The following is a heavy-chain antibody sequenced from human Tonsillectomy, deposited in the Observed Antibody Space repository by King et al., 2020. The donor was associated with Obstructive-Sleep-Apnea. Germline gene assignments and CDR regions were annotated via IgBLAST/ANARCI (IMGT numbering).Heavy chain of an antibody. D-gene: IGHD6-13*01. CDR1: GLTVSNNY. J-gene: IGHJ3*02. CDR2: IYSGGAT. CDR3: ARDHPNTSSSSWYRGDAFDI. V-gene: IGHV3-53*04. Sequence: VQLVESGGGLVQPGGSLRLSCVASGLTVSNNYMSWVRQAPGKGLEWVSVIYSGGATYYADSVKGRFTISRHSSKNTLYLQMNSLRVEDTAVYYCARDHPNTSSSSWYRGDAFDIWGQGTKVTVSS.